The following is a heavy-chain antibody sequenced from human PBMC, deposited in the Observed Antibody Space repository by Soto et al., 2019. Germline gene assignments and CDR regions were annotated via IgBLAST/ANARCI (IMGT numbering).Heavy chain of an antibody. Sequence: QVQLVQSGAEVKKPGASVKVSCKASGYTFTSYDINWVRQATGQGLEWMGWMNPNSGNTGYAQKFQGRVTMTRNTSISTAYMELSSLRAEDTAVYYCARRAAAGHVNKRWLQFAMTSVLVGLDYWGQGTLVTVSS. J-gene: IGHJ4*02. CDR1: GYTFTSYD. D-gene: IGHD6-13*01. V-gene: IGHV1-8*01. CDR2: MNPNSGNT. CDR3: ARRAAAGHVNKRWLQFAMTSVLVGLDY.